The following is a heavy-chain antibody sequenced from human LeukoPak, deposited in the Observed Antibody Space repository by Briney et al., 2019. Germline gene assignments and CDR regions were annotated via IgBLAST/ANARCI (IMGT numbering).Heavy chain of an antibody. J-gene: IGHJ6*02. D-gene: IGHD3-9*01. CDR1: GFTFSSYW. CDR2: IKQDGSEK. Sequence: GGSLRLSCAASGFTFSSYWMSWVRQAPGKGLEWVANIKQDGSEKYYVDSVKGRFTISRDNAKNSLYLQMNSLRAEDTAVYYCAREMIYDILTGYYYYGMDVWGQGTTVTVSS. V-gene: IGHV3-7*01. CDR3: AREMIYDILTGYYYYGMDV.